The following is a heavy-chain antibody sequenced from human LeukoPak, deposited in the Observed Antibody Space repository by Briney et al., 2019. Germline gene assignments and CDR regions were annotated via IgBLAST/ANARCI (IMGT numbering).Heavy chain of an antibody. V-gene: IGHV1-69*06. CDR2: IIPIFGTA. J-gene: IGHJ4*02. D-gene: IGHD2-15*01. CDR3: ASSCNGGSCYSGYYFDY. Sequence: SVKVSCTASGGTFSSYAISWVRQAPGQGLEWMGGIIPIFGTANYAQKFQGRVTITADKSTSTAYMELSSLRSEDTAVYYCASSCNGGSCYSGYYFDYWGQGTLVTVSS. CDR1: GGTFSSYA.